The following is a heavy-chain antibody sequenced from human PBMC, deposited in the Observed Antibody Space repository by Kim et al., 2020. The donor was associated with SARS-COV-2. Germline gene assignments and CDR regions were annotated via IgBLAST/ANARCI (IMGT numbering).Heavy chain of an antibody. V-gene: IGHV3-15*01. D-gene: IGHD3-10*01. Sequence: DYAAPVKGRFTISRDDSKNTLYLQMNSLKTEDTAVYYCTTDGGSYYGMDVWGQGTTVTVSS. J-gene: IGHJ6*02. CDR3: TTDGGSYYGMDV.